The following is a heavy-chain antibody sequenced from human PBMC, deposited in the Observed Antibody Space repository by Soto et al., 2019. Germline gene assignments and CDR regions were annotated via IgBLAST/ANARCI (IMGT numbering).Heavy chain of an antibody. D-gene: IGHD6-19*01. J-gene: IGHJ4*02. CDR3: ARGQQWLDYFDY. V-gene: IGHV3-30-3*01. Sequence: SLRLSCAASGFTFSSYAMHWVRQAPGKGLEWVAVISYDGSNKYYADSVKGRFTISRDNSKNTLYLQMNSLRAEDTAVYYCARGQQWLDYFDYWGQGTLVTVSS. CDR1: GFTFSSYA. CDR2: ISYDGSNK.